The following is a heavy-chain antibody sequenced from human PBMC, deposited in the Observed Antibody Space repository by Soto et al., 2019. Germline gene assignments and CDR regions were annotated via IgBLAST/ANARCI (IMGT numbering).Heavy chain of an antibody. D-gene: IGHD3-10*01. V-gene: IGHV3-23*01. CDR3: AKDLYILLWFGEPYFDY. CDR2: ISGSGGST. CDR1: GLTFSSYA. Sequence: GGSLRLSCAASGLTFSSYAVSWVRQAPGKGLEWVSAISGSGGSTYYADSVKGRFTISRDNSKNTLYLQMNSLRAEDTAVYYCAKDLYILLWFGEPYFDYWGQGTLVTVSS. J-gene: IGHJ4*02.